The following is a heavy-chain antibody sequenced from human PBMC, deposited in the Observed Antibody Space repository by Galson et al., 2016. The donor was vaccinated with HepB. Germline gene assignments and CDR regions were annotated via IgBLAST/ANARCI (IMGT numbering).Heavy chain of an antibody. CDR3: AKDVSEVQGTVVEGQTTCYYYFYGMDV. Sequence: SLRLSCAASGFSFRNYAMHWVRQAPGKGLEWVAVISYDGSSEYYGGSVKGRFTISRDNAGNTLFLQMNSLRGEDTAIYYCAKDVSEVQGTVVEGQTTCYYYFYGMDVWGQGTTVTVS. J-gene: IGHJ6*02. V-gene: IGHV3-30*04. CDR2: ISYDGSSE. CDR1: GFSFRNYA. D-gene: IGHD3-10*01.